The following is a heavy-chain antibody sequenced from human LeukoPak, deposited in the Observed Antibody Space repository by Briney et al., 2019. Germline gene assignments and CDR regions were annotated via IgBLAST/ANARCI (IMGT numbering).Heavy chain of an antibody. CDR1: GFTVSSNP. D-gene: IGHD2/OR15-2a*01. CDR2: IYSDNT. Sequence: GGSLRLSCTVSGFTVSSNPMSWVRQAPGKGLEWVSFIYSDNTHYSDSVKGRFTISRDNSKNTLYLQMNSLRAEDTAVYYCAKEASPAFEIDYWGQGTLVTVSS. J-gene: IGHJ4*02. V-gene: IGHV3-53*01. CDR3: AKEASPAFEIDY.